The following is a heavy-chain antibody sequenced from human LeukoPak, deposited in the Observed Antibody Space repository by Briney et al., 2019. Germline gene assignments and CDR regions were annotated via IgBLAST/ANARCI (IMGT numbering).Heavy chain of an antibody. D-gene: IGHD7-27*01. V-gene: IGHV3-21*01. CDR1: GFTFSSYS. CDR3: ARVVGRKTYLLGGVGDY. CDR2: ISSDSSYI. Sequence: GGSLRLSCAASGFTFSSYSMNWVRQAPGKGLEWVSSISSDSSYIYYADSVKGRFTISRDNAKNSLYLQMNSLRAEDTAVYYCARVVGRKTYLLGGVGDYWGQGTLVAVSS. J-gene: IGHJ4*02.